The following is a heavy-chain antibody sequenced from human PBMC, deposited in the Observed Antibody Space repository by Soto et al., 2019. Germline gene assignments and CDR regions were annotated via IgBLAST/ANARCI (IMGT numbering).Heavy chain of an antibody. CDR1: GGTFSSYA. CDR2: IIPIFGTA. J-gene: IGHJ6*02. CDR3: ARGRDGYNLGHYYYGMDV. V-gene: IGHV1-69*06. Sequence: GASVKVSFKASGGTFSSYAISWVRQAPGQGLEWMGGIIPIFGTANYAQKFQGRVTITADKSTSTAYMELSSLRSEDTAVYYCARGRDGYNLGHYYYGMDVWGQGTTVTVSS. D-gene: IGHD5-12*01.